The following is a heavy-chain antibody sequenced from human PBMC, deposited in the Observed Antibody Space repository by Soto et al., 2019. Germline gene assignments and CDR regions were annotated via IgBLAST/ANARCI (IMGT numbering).Heavy chain of an antibody. J-gene: IGHJ4*02. CDR2: ISGSGGST. D-gene: IGHD4-17*01. CDR3: ARQKVSRFYGEVDFFDY. CDR1: GLTFSSYA. V-gene: IGHV3-23*01. Sequence: GGSLRLSCAASGLTFSSYAMSWVRQAPGKGLEWVSAISGSGGSTYYADSVKGRFTISRDNSKNTLYLQMNSLRAEDTAVYYCARQKVSRFYGEVDFFDYWGLGTLVTVSS.